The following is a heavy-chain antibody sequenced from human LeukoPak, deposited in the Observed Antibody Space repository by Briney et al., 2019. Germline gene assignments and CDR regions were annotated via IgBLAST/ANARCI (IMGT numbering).Heavy chain of an antibody. J-gene: IGHJ4*02. CDR3: AILAAWTGDY. Sequence: NPSETLSLTCAVYGGSFSGYYWSWIRQPPGKGLEWIGEINHSGSTNYNPSLKSRVTISVDTSKNQFSLKLSSVTAADTAVYYCAILAAWTGDYWGQGVLVTVSS. D-gene: IGHD1-1*01. CDR2: INHSGST. CDR1: GGSFSGYY. V-gene: IGHV4-34*01.